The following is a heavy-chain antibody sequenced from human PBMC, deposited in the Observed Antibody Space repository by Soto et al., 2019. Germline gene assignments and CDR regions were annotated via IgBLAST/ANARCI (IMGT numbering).Heavy chain of an antibody. CDR1: GFTFTTSA. Sequence: ASVKVSCKASGFTFTTSAMQWVRQARGQRLEWIGWIVVGSGNTNYAQKFQERVTITRDMSTSTAYMELSSLRSEDTAVYYCAAGRGSRTYGLGSPTPTITEGMDVWG. CDR2: IVVGSGNT. D-gene: IGHD3-10*01. J-gene: IGHJ6*02. CDR3: AAGRGSRTYGLGSPTPTITEGMDV. V-gene: IGHV1-58*02.